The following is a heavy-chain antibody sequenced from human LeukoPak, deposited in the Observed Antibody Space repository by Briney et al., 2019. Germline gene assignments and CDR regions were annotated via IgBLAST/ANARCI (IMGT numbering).Heavy chain of an antibody. D-gene: IGHD1-26*01. Sequence: GGSLRLSCAASGFTLSSHWMGWVRQAPGKGLEWVANIKQDQSETYYVGSVKGRFTISRDNAKNSLYLQMNSLRAEDTAMYYCARAPIGRAYAFDIWGQGTMVTVSS. CDR2: IKQDQSET. J-gene: IGHJ3*02. V-gene: IGHV3-7*01. CDR1: GFTLSSHW. CDR3: ARAPIGRAYAFDI.